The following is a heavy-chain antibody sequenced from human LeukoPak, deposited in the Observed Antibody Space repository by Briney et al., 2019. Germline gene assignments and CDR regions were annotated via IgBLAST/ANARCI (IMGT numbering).Heavy chain of an antibody. CDR2: MNPNSGNT. V-gene: IGHV1-8*01. Sequence: ASVKVSCKASGYTFTSYDINWVRQATGQGLEWMGWMNPNSGNTGYAQKFQGRVTMTRNTSISTAYMELSSLRSEDTAVYYCARAPYYYYYYYMDVWGKGTTVTVSS. J-gene: IGHJ6*03. CDR1: GYTFTSYD. CDR3: ARAPYYYYYYYMDV.